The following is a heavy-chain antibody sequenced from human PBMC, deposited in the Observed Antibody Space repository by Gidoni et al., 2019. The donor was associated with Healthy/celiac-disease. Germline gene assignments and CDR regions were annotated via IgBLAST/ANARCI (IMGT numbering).Heavy chain of an antibody. J-gene: IGHJ5*02. V-gene: IGHV1-46*01. CDR1: GYTFTSYY. CDR2: INPSGGST. CDR3: AREYPGYCSGGSCYSTTNWFDP. D-gene: IGHD2-15*01. Sequence: QVQLVQSGAEVKKPGASVKVSCKASGYTFTSYYMHWVRQAPGKGLEWMGIINPSGGSTSYAQKFQGRVTMTRDTSTSTVYMELSSLRSEDTAVYYCAREYPGYCSGGSCYSTTNWFDPWGQGTLVTVSS.